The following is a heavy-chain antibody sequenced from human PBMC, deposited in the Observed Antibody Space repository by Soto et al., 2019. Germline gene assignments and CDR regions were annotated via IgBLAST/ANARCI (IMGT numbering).Heavy chain of an antibody. CDR2: IIPIFGTA. CDR3: ARGWGDSGYDSHFPGDAFDI. CDR1: GGTFSSYA. D-gene: IGHD5-12*01. J-gene: IGHJ3*02. V-gene: IGHV1-69*13. Sequence: GASVKVSCKASGGTFSSYAISWVRQAPGQGLEWMGGIIPIFGTANYAQKFQGRVTITADESTSTACMELSSLRSEDTAVYYCARGWGDSGYDSHFPGDAFDIWGQGTMVTVSS.